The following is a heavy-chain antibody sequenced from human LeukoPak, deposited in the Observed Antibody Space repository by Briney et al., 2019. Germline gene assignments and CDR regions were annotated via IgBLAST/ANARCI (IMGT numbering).Heavy chain of an antibody. V-gene: IGHV1-2*02. D-gene: IGHD1-26*01. CDR2: INPNSGGT. CDR3: AREKKLRGATDY. CDR1: GYTXTGYY. Sequence: ASVKVSCKASGYTXTGYYMHGVRQAPGQGLEWMGWINPNSGGTNYAQKFQGRVTMTRDTSISTAYMELSRLRSDDTAVYYCAREKKLRGATDYWGQGTLVTVSS. J-gene: IGHJ4*02.